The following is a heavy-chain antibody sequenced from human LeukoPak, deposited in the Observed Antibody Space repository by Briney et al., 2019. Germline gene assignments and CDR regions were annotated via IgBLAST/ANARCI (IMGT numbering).Heavy chain of an antibody. Sequence: ASVKVSCKTSGYTFSSYGFSWVRQAPGQGLEWMGWISAYNGNTKYVQKLQGRVSMTTDTSTSTAYMELRSLRSDDTAVYYCARGASSSWYPTGLDWRPKVKWYLDIWGRGTLVTVSS. CDR1: GYTFSSYG. V-gene: IGHV1-18*01. D-gene: IGHD6-13*01. CDR2: ISAYNGNT. CDR3: ARGASSSWYPTGLDWRPKVKWYLDI. J-gene: IGHJ2*01.